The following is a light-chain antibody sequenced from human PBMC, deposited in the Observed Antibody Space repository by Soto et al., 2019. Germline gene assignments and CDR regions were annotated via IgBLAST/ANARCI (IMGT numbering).Light chain of an antibody. V-gene: IGLV1-40*01. CDR3: QAYDRSLKVA. J-gene: IGLJ2*01. Sequence: QSVLTQPPSVSGAPGQRITISCTVSSSNIGADFDVHWYQQLPGTAPKLLISDNNNRPSGVPDRFSGSKSGTTASLAITGHQAEDEADYYCQAYDRSLKVAFGGGTKVTVL. CDR1: SSNIGADFD. CDR2: DNN.